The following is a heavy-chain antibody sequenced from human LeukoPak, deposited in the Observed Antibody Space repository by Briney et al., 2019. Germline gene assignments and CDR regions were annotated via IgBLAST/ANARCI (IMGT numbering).Heavy chain of an antibody. CDR1: GFTFSSYS. CDR2: ISSSSSTI. CDR3: AKISVRRAPAGLDY. V-gene: IGHV3-48*01. J-gene: IGHJ4*02. D-gene: IGHD6-13*01. Sequence: GGSLRLSCAASGFTFSSYSMNWVRQAPGKGLEWVSYISSSSSTIYYTDSVKGRFTISRDNAKNSLYLQMNSLRAEDTAFYYCAKISVRRAPAGLDYWGQGNLVTVSS.